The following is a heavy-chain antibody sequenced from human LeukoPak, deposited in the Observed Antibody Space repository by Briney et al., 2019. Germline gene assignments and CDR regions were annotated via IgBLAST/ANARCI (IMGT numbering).Heavy chain of an antibody. V-gene: IGHV4-39*02. J-gene: IGHJ4*02. CDR1: GAYFSSSGCY. CDR2: IFYDGNT. D-gene: IGHD3-10*01. CDR3: ARLGAHLVWDSGSFPDY. Sequence: SETLSFTCTGSGAYFSSSGCYWGWFRQPPGKGLEWIASIFYDGNTYYNPSLQSRVHISADTSKNHFSLDLEFVTAADTAVYFCARLGAHLVWDSGSFPDYWGQGTLVTVSS.